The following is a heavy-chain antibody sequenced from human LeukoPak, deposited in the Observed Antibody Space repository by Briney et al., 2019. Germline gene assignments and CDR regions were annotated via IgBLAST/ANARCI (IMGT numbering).Heavy chain of an antibody. D-gene: IGHD3-10*01. J-gene: IGHJ4*02. Sequence: SETLSLTCSVSGDSISSGASYWAWFRQPAGKGLEWVGRFHGTKSDYNPSLESRLTISPDRSKNQLSLRVMSVTAADTAMYFCARGPYGTGYFDFWGPGMIVSVSS. CDR2: FHGTKS. V-gene: IGHV4-61*02. CDR1: GDSISSGASY. CDR3: ARGPYGTGYFDF.